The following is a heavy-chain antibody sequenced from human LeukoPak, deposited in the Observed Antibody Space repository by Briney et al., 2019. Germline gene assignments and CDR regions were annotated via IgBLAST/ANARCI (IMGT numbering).Heavy chain of an antibody. CDR1: GFTFSSYA. V-gene: IGHV3-23*01. CDR3: AKDSAKKYDDY. CDR2: ISGSGSST. Sequence: PGGSLRLSCAASGFTFSSYAMSWVRQAQGKGLEWVSGISGSGSSTNYADSVKGRFTIPRDNSKNTLYLQMNSLRAEDTAVYYCAKDSAKKYDDYWGQGTLVTVSS. D-gene: IGHD2/OR15-2a*01. J-gene: IGHJ4*02.